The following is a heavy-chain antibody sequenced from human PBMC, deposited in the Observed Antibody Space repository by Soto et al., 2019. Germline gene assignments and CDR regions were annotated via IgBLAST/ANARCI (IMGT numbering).Heavy chain of an antibody. CDR1: GDSVRSSNW. Sequence: SETLSLTCAGSGDSVRSSNWWTWVRQSPGKGLEWIGEIYHLGGTNYNPSLKSRVTISVDMAKNQVSLKLSSVTAADTAVYYCATMKKPRGYYYGLNVWGQGTTVTVSS. V-gene: IGHV4-4*02. J-gene: IGHJ6*02. CDR3: ATMKKPRGYYYGLNV. CDR2: IYHLGGT.